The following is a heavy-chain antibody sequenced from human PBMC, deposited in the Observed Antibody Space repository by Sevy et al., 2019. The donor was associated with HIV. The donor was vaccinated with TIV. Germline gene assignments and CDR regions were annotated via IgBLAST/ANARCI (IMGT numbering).Heavy chain of an antibody. Sequence: GGSLRLSCAASGFTFDDYAMHWVRQAPGKGLEWVSGISWNRGSIGYADSVKGRFTISRDNAKSSLYLQMNSLRSEDTALYYCAKALFDYDFWSGYYGFDYWGQGTLVTVSS. J-gene: IGHJ4*02. CDR2: ISWNRGSI. V-gene: IGHV3-9*01. D-gene: IGHD3-3*01. CDR1: GFTFDDYA. CDR3: AKALFDYDFWSGYYGFDY.